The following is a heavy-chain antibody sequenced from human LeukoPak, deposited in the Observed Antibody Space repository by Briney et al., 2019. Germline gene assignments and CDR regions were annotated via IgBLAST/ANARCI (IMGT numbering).Heavy chain of an antibody. J-gene: IGHJ4*02. CDR3: ARDSGWYPRGGYFDY. CDR2: ISSSGSTI. CDR1: GFTFSSYE. Sequence: GGSLRLSCAASGFTFSSYEMNWVRQAPGEGLEWVSYISSSGSTIYDADSVKGRFTISRDNAKNSLYLQMNSLRVEETAVYYCARDSGWYPRGGYFDYWGQGTLVTVSS. D-gene: IGHD6-19*01. V-gene: IGHV3-48*03.